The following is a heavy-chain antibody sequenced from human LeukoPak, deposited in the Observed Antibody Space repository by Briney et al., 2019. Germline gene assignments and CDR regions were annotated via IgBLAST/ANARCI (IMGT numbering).Heavy chain of an antibody. CDR3: ATPWSY. CDR2: ISPDGTIT. Sequence: GGSLRLSCAASGFTFSSYAMSWVRQSPGKGPVWVSYISPDGTITRYADSVKGRFTISRDNAKNILYLQMNSLRAEDTAVYYCATPWSYWGQGTLVTVSS. CDR1: GFTFSSYA. D-gene: IGHD3-3*01. J-gene: IGHJ4*02. V-gene: IGHV3-74*01.